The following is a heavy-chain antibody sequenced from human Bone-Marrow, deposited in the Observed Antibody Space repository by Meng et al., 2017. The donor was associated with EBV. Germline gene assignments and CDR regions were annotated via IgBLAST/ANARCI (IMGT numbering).Heavy chain of an antibody. CDR1: GGSISSSNW. CDR2: ISHSGRT. Sequence: HVSLRESGPGLVQPSWTLSLTCVVSGGSISSSNWGRWVRQPPGKGLEWIGEISHSGRTNYNPSLKCRVTISVDKSKNQLSLKLSYVTAADTAVYYCARDLRETSGTFPFDYWGQGTLVTVSS. D-gene: IGHD1-26*01. V-gene: IGHV4-4*02. CDR3: ARDLRETSGTFPFDY. J-gene: IGHJ4*02.